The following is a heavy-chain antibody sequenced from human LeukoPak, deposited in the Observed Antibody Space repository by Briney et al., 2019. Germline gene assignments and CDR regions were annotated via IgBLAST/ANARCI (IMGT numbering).Heavy chain of an antibody. Sequence: GASVKVSCKAFGGTFSSYAISWVRQAPGQGLEWMGGIIPIFGTASYAQKFQGRVTITADESTSTAYMELSSLRSEDTAVYYCARDSRLELRGANDYWGQGTLVTVSS. J-gene: IGHJ4*02. CDR2: IIPIFGTA. CDR3: ARDSRLELRGANDY. V-gene: IGHV1-69*13. CDR1: GGTFSSYA. D-gene: IGHD1-7*01.